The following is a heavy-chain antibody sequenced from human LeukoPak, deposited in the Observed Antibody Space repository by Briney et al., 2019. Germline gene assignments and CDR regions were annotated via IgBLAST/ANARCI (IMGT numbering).Heavy chain of an antibody. D-gene: IGHD5/OR15-5a*01. J-gene: IGHJ5*02. Sequence: PGGSLRLSCAASGFTFSSYAMSWVHQAPGKGLEWVAVMSYDGSKEYYADSVKGRFTISRDNSKNTLYLQMNSLRVEDTAVYYCLVWKHVFDRWGQGTLVTVSS. CDR2: MSYDGSKE. V-gene: IGHV3-30*03. CDR1: GFTFSSYA. CDR3: LVWKHVFDR.